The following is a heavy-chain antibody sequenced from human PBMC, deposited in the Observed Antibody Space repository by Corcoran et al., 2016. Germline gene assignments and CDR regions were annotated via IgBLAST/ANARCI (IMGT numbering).Heavy chain of an antibody. CDR2: INHSGST. CDR1: GGSFSGYY. J-gene: IGHJ4*02. CDR3: ARVIVGATGRFDY. D-gene: IGHD1-26*01. V-gene: IGHV4-34*01. Sequence: QVQLQQWGAGLLKPSETLSLTCAVYGGSFSGYYWSWIRQPPGKGLEWIGEINHSGSTNYNPSLKSRVTISVDTSKNQFSLKLSSVTAADTAVYSCARVIVGATGRFDYWGQGTLVTVSS.